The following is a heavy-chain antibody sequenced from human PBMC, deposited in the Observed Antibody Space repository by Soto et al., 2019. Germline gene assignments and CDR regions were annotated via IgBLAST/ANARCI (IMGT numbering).Heavy chain of an antibody. CDR3: AKDYSSGYYAFDI. CDR1: GFTFSSYA. V-gene: IGHV3-23*01. CDR2: ISDRGTNT. D-gene: IGHD3-22*01. J-gene: IGHJ3*02. Sequence: EVQLLESGGGLVQPGGSLRLSCVASGFTFSSYAMTWVRQAPGKGLEWVSTISDRGTNTYYADSVKGRFTISRDNSKHTLYLQLKNLRADDTAVYYCAKDYSSGYYAFDIWGQGTMVTVSS.